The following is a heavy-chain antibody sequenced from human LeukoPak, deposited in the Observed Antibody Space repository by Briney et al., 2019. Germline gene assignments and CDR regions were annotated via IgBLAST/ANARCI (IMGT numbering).Heavy chain of an antibody. CDR2: ISSSSSYI. CDR3: ARDRSASIAVVTAEIDY. J-gene: IGHJ4*02. D-gene: IGHD6-19*01. V-gene: IGHV3-21*01. CDR1: GFTFSTYS. Sequence: GGSLRLSCAASGFTFSTYSMNWVRQAPGKGLEWVSSISSSSSYIYYADSVKGRFTISRDNAKDSLYLQMNGLRAEDTAVYYCARDRSASIAVVTAEIDYWGQGTLVSVSS.